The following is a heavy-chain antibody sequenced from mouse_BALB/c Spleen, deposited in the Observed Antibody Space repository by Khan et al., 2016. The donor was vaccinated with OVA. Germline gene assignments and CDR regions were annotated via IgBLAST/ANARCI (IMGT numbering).Heavy chain of an antibody. CDR1: AFDFSYYD. V-gene: IGHV5-12-1*01. D-gene: IGHD2-3*01. J-gene: IGHJ2*01. CDR3: TRGYYYFDY. CDR2: ISSGGGGT. Sequence: EVELVESGGGLVKPGGSLKLSCAGTAFDFSYYDMSWVRQTPERGLEWVAYISSGGGGTSYPDTVKGRFTITRDNAKNTLYLLMNILKSEDTAIYYCTRGYYYFDYWGQGTTLTVSS.